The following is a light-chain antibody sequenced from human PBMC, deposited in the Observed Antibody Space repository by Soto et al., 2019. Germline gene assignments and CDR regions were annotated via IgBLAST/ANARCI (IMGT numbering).Light chain of an antibody. Sequence: DIQMTQSPSSLSASVGDRVTITCRASQGISNYLAWYQQKPGKVPKLLIYASSTLQSGVPTRFSGSGSGTEFTLTTSSLQPEDVATYYCXKYNSAPPWTFGQATKVEIK. J-gene: IGKJ1*01. CDR3: XKYNSAPPWT. CDR2: ASS. CDR1: QGISNY. V-gene: IGKV1-27*01.